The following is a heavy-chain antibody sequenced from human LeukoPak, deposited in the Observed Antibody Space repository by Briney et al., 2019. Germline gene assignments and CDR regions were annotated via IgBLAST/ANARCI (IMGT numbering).Heavy chain of an antibody. D-gene: IGHD3-16*01. CDR2: ISYDGSNK. CDR3: AKDLGTVYFDY. J-gene: IGHJ4*02. Sequence: GRSLRLSCAASGFTFSSYGMHWVRQAPGKGLEWVAVISYDGSNKYYADSVKGRFTISRDNSKNTLYLQMNSLRAEDTAVYYCAKDLGTVYFDYWGQGTLVTVSS. CDR1: GFTFSSYG. V-gene: IGHV3-30*18.